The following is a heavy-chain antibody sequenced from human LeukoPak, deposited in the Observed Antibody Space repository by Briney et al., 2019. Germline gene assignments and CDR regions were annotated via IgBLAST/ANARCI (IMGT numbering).Heavy chain of an antibody. V-gene: IGHV1-2*02. J-gene: IGHJ4*02. Sequence: ASVKVSCKTSGDSFAGHYMHWVRQPPGQRLEWMGWINPYSADTNLAQKFQGRVTMTRDTSISTAYLELSRLRSGDTAVYYCARQGALASLDSWGQGTLVTVSS. CDR2: INPYSADT. CDR3: ARQGALASLDS. CDR1: GDSFAGHY. D-gene: IGHD1-26*01.